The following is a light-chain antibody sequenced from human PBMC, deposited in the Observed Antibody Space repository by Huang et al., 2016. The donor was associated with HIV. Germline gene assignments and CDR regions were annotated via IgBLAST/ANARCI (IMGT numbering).Light chain of an antibody. Sequence: DIVLTQSPGTLSLSPGERATLSCRASQRIPSSFIAWYQQKPGQAPRLLIYRASSRATGIPARCSGSGSETDFTLTINRLDPEDFAVYYCQHYGSSGTFGQGTKLEMK. V-gene: IGKV3-20*01. CDR2: RAS. CDR1: QRIPSSF. J-gene: IGKJ2*01. CDR3: QHYGSSGT.